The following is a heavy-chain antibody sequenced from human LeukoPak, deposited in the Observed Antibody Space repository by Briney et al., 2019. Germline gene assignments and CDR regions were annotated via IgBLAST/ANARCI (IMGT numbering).Heavy chain of an antibody. CDR2: ISGSGGST. CDR3: ALMFRGVII. D-gene: IGHD3-10*01. J-gene: IGHJ4*02. Sequence: GGSLRLSCTTSGFTFSSYAMSWVRQAPGKGLEWVSAISGSGGSTYYADSVKGRLTISRDNSKNTVFLQMNSLRDEDTAVYNCALMFRGVIIWGQGTLVTVSS. V-gene: IGHV3-23*01. CDR1: GFTFSSYA.